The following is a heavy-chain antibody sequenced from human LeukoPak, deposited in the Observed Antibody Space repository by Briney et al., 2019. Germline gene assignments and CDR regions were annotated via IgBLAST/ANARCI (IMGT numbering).Heavy chain of an antibody. D-gene: IGHD2-2*01. V-gene: IGHV1-2*02. CDR2: INPNSGGA. Sequence: ASVKVSCKASGYTFTGYYMHWVRQAPAQGLEWMGWINPNSGGANYAQKFQGRVTMTRDTSISTAYMELSRLRSDDTAVYYCARVDCSSTSCYLTLDYWGQGTLVTVSS. CDR3: ARVDCSSTSCYLTLDY. J-gene: IGHJ4*02. CDR1: GYTFTGYY.